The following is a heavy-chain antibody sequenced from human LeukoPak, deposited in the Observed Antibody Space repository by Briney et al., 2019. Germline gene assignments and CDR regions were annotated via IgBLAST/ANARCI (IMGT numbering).Heavy chain of an antibody. V-gene: IGHV4-59*01. Sequence: SETLSLTCTVSGGSISSYYWSWIRQPPGKGLEGIGDIYSSGSPNYNPSLKSRVTISVDTSKNQFSLKLSSVTAADTAVYYCARGRDGYNTPFDYWGQGILVTVSS. CDR1: GGSISSYY. D-gene: IGHD5-24*01. CDR3: ARGRDGYNTPFDY. J-gene: IGHJ4*02. CDR2: IYSSGSP.